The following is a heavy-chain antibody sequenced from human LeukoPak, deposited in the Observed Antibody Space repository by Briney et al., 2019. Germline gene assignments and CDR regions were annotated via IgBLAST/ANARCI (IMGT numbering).Heavy chain of an antibody. CDR1: GGSFSGYY. J-gene: IGHJ2*01. D-gene: IGHD2-2*01. V-gene: IGHV4-34*01. CDR2: INHSGST. Sequence: SETLSLTCAGYGGSFSGYYWSWIRQPPGKGLEWIGEINHSGSTNYNPSLKSRVTISVDTSKNQFSLKLSSVTAADTAVYYCARDANIVVARSYWYFDLWGRGTLVTVSS. CDR3: ARDANIVVARSYWYFDL.